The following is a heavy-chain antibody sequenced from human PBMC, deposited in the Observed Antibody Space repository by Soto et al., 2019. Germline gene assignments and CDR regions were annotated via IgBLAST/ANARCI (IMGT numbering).Heavy chain of an antibody. Sequence: ESLKISFKGSGHIFSNYWIGWVRQIPGKGLEWMGIIYPCDSDTRYSPSFQGQVTITVDKSINTAYLQWSRLKASDTAMYYCARQRLWGTSGYYYFENWGQGTLVTVSS. CDR2: IYPCDSDT. CDR3: ARQRLWGTSGYYYFEN. CDR1: GHIFSNYW. J-gene: IGHJ4*02. V-gene: IGHV5-51*01. D-gene: IGHD3-22*01.